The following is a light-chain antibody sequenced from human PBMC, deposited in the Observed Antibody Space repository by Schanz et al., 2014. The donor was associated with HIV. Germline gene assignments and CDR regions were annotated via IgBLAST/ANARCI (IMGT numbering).Light chain of an antibody. V-gene: IGLV1-44*01. CDR2: NTF. CDR3: SAYIRGSTLL. CDR1: SSNFRSNA. Sequence: QSVLTQPPSASGTPGQRVTISCSGSSSNFRSNAVNWYQQLPGTAPRLVIYNTFHRPSGVPDRFSGSKSGSTASLTVSGLQPEDEADYSCSAYIRGSTLLFGGGTQLTVL. J-gene: IGLJ2*01.